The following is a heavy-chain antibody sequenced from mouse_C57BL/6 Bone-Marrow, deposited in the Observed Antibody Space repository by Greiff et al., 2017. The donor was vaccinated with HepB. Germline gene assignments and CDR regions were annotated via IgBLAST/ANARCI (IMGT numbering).Heavy chain of an antibody. D-gene: IGHD2-3*01. Sequence: VQLKESGAELVRPGASVKLSCTASGFNIKDDYIHWVKQRPEQGLEWIGWIDPENGDTEYASKFQGKATITADTSSNTAYLQLSSLTSEDTAVYYCTTRDGYYWYWYFDVWGTGTTVTVSS. CDR2: IDPENGDT. V-gene: IGHV14-4*01. CDR1: GFNIKDDY. J-gene: IGHJ1*03. CDR3: TTRDGYYWYWYFDV.